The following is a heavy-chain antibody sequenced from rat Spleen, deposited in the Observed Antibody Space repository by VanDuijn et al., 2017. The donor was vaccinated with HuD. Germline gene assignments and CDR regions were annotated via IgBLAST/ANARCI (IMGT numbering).Heavy chain of an antibody. V-gene: IGHV5-31*01. Sequence: EVQLVESGGGLVQPGSPLKLSCAASGFTFSANWLNWIRQAPGKGLEWVASITNASGRTYYPDSVKGRFTISRDTAKSTLYLQMNSLRSEDTAIYYCTRDNERSYVMDGWGQGASVTVSS. CDR1: GFTFSANW. CDR2: ITNASGRT. CDR3: TRDNERSYVMDG. J-gene: IGHJ4*01.